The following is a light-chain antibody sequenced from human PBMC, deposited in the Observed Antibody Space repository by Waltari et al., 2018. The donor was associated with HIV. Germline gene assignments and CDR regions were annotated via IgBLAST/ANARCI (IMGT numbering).Light chain of an antibody. J-gene: IGKJ2*01. CDR3: QQYNNWPPYT. CDR2: GAS. CDR1: QSVSSN. Sequence: ELVMTQSPATLSVSPGERATLSCRASQSVSSNLAWYQQKPGQAPRLLIYGASTGATGIPARFSGSGSGTDFTLTISSLQSEDFAVYYCQQYNNWPPYTFGQGTKLEIK. V-gene: IGKV3-15*01.